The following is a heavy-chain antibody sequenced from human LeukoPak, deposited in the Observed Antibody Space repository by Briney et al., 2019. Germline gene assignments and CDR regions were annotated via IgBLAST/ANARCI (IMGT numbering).Heavy chain of an antibody. V-gene: IGHV1-2*02. Sequence: APVKVSCKASGYTFTGYYMHWVRQAPGQGLEWMGWINPNSGGTNFAQKFQGRVTMTRDTSISTAYMELSRLRSDDTAVYYCARQVGGSYYFDYWGQGTLVTVSS. CDR3: ARQVGGSYYFDY. D-gene: IGHD1-26*01. J-gene: IGHJ4*02. CDR1: GYTFTGYY. CDR2: INPNSGGT.